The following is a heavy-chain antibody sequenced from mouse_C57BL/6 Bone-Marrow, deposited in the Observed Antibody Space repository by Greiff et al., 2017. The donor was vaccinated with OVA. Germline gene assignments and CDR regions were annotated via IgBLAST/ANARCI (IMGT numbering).Heavy chain of an antibody. CDR1: GYTFTSYW. CDR3: ARGDYGYWYFDV. V-gene: IGHV1-55*01. J-gene: IGHJ1*03. D-gene: IGHD1-1*01. Sequence: LVESGAELVKPGASVKMSCKASGYTFTSYWITWVKQRPGQGLEWIGDIYPGSGSTNYNEKFKSKATLTVDTSSSTAYMQLSSLTSEDSAVYYCARGDYGYWYFDVWGTGTTVTVSS. CDR2: IYPGSGST.